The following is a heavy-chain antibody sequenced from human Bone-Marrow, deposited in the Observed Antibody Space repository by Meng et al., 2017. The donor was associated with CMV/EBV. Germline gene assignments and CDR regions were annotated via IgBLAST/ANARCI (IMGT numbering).Heavy chain of an antibody. CDR1: GGSISSSIYY. J-gene: IGHJ4*02. CDR3: ARENDAGYYFDY. CDR2: VYYSTST. D-gene: IGHD3-10*01. V-gene: IGHV4-39*07. Sequence: SETLSLTCTVSGGSISSSIYYWGWIRQPPGKGLEWIGSVYYSTSTYYNPSLKSRVTISVDTSKNQFSLKLSSVTAADTAVYYCARENDAGYYFDYWGQGTLVTVSS.